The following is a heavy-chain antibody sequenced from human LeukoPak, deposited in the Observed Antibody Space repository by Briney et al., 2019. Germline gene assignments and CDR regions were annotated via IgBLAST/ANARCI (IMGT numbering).Heavy chain of an antibody. D-gene: IGHD1-1*01. V-gene: IGHV3-30*18. CDR1: GFTFSSYG. J-gene: IGHJ4*02. CDR3: AKFPTLENYFDY. Sequence: GRSLRLSCAASGFTFSSYGMHWVRQAPGKGLEWVAVISYDGSNKYYADSVKGRFTISRDNSKNTLYLQMNSLRAEDMAVYYCAKFPTLENYFDYWGQGTLVTVSS. CDR2: ISYDGSNK.